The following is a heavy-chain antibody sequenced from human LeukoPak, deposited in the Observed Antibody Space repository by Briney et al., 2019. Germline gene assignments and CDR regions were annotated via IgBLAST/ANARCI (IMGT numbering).Heavy chain of an antibody. CDR2: IYNSWTT. V-gene: IGHV4-61*02. CDR1: GDSVSSGSNY. Sequence: SQTLSLTCTASGDSVSSGSNYWSWIRQPAGKGLEWIGRIYNSWTTNYNPSLKSRVTISVDTSKNQFSLRLRSVTAADTAVYYCARHQTGSGWYHFAYWGQGALVTVSS. D-gene: IGHD6-19*01. CDR3: ARHQTGSGWYHFAY. J-gene: IGHJ4*02.